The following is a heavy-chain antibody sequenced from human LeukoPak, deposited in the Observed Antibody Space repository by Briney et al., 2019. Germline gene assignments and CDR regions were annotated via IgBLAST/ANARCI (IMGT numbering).Heavy chain of an antibody. CDR2: IKSRTDGGTT. CDR3: TTNYYGSGNSFDY. CDR1: GFTFSNAW. Sequence: GGPLRLSCAASGFTFSNAWMNWVRQAPGKGLEWVGRIKSRTDGGTTDCAAPVKGRFTISRDDSENTLHLQMNSLKTEDTAVYYCTTNYYGSGNSFDYWGQGTLVTVSS. J-gene: IGHJ4*02. D-gene: IGHD3-10*01. V-gene: IGHV3-15*01.